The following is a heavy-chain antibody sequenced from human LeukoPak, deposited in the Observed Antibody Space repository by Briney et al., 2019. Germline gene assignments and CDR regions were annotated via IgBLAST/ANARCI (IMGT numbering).Heavy chain of an antibody. V-gene: IGHV3-43*02. J-gene: IGHJ6*03. CDR2: ISGDGGST. D-gene: IGHD6-6*01. CDR1: GFTFSSYS. Sequence: GGSLRLSCAASGFTFSSYSMNWVRQAPGKGLEWVSLISGDGGSTYYADSVKGRFTISRDNSKNSLYLQMNSLRTEDTALYYCAKSESYSSSSYMDVWGKGTTVTVSS. CDR3: AKSESYSSSSYMDV.